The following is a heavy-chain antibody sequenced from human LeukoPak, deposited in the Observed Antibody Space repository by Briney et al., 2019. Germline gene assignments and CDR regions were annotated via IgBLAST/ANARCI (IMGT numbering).Heavy chain of an antibody. Sequence: ASVKVSCKASGYTFTSYGISWVRQAPGQGLEWMGWISAYNGNTNYAQKLQGRVTMTTDTSTSTAYMELRSLRSDDTAVYYCATTSLLRYFDWAPDVWGQGTTVTVSS. CDR2: ISAYNGNT. CDR1: GYTFTSYG. CDR3: ATTSLLRYFDWAPDV. D-gene: IGHD3-9*01. V-gene: IGHV1-18*01. J-gene: IGHJ6*02.